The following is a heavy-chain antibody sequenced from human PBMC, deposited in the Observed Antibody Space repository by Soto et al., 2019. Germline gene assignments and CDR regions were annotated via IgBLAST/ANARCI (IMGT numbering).Heavy chain of an antibody. CDR1: GFTFSSNA. CDR3: AKKRDHFDY. J-gene: IGHJ4*02. V-gene: IGHV3-23*01. Sequence: GGSLRLSCAASGFTFSSNAMSWVRQAPGKGLEWVSAILSGGSTYYADSVKGRFTISRDNSKNTLYLQMNSLRAEDTAVYYCAKKRDHFDYCGQGALVTVSS. CDR2: ILSGGST.